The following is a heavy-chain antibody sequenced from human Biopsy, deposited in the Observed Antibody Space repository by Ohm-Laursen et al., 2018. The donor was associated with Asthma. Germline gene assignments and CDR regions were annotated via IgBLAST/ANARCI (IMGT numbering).Heavy chain of an antibody. CDR1: GFSFNSYG. D-gene: IGHD3-3*01. V-gene: IGHV3-30*18. J-gene: IGHJ3*02. CDR3: AKERYYDFWSGYPI. Sequence: RSLRLSCTASGFSFNSYGMHWVRQAPGKGLEWVAVMSFDGRQTYYADSVKGRFTISRDNSKNTLYLQMNSLRAEGTAVYYCAKERYYDFWSGYPIWGQGTMVTVPS. CDR2: MSFDGRQT.